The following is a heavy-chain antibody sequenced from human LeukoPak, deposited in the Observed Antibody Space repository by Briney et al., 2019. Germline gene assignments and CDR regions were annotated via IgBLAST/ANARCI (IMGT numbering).Heavy chain of an antibody. D-gene: IGHD6-13*01. J-gene: IGHJ4*02. CDR2: IYYSGST. CDR3: ARAAIAAAGASDY. V-gene: IGHV4-39*01. CDR1: GVSISSSNSY. Sequence: SETLSLTCSVSGVSISSSNSYWGWIRQSPGKGLEWIGTIYYSGSTYYNPSLKSRVTISVDTSKNQFSLKLSSVTAADTAVYYCARAAIAAAGASDYWGQGTLVIVSS.